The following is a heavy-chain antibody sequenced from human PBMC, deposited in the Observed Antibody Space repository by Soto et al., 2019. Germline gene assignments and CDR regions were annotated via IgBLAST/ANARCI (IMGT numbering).Heavy chain of an antibody. Sequence: ASVKVSCKASGYTFTSYDINWVRQATGQGLEWMGWISAYNGNTNYAQKLQGRVTMTTDTSTSTAYMELRSLRSDDTAVYYCARSYDFWSGYLATEMDYYGMDVWGQGTTVTVSS. CDR2: ISAYNGNT. D-gene: IGHD3-3*01. CDR1: GYTFTSYD. J-gene: IGHJ6*02. CDR3: ARSYDFWSGYLATEMDYYGMDV. V-gene: IGHV1-18*01.